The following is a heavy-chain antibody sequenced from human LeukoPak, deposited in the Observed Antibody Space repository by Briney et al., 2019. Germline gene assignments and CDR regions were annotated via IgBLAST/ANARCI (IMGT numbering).Heavy chain of an antibody. D-gene: IGHD2-15*01. J-gene: IGHJ4*02. CDR2: ISSSSSYV. V-gene: IGHV3-21*01. CDR1: GFTVSSNY. Sequence: PGGSLRLSCAASGFTVSSNYMSWVRQAPGKGLEWVSSISSSSSYVYYADSVKGRFTISRDNAKNSLYLQMNSLRAEDTAVYYCAKDQLGYCSGGSCYSADYWGQGTLVTVSS. CDR3: AKDQLGYCSGGSCYSADY.